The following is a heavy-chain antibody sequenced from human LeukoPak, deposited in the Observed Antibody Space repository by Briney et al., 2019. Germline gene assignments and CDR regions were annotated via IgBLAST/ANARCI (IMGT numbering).Heavy chain of an antibody. D-gene: IGHD3-22*01. CDR3: ARLGRYYYDSRVDY. J-gene: IGHJ4*02. CDR1: GGSISSYY. V-gene: IGHV4-59*01. CDR2: IYYSGST. Sequence: KPSETLSLTCTVSGGSISSYYWTWIRQPPGKGLEWIGYIYYSGSTNYNPSLKSRVTISVDTSKNQFFLKLSSVTAADTAVYYCARLGRYYYDSRVDYWGQGTLVTVSS.